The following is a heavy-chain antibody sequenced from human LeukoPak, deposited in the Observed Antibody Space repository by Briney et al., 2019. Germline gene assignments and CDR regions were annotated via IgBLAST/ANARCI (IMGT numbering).Heavy chain of an antibody. CDR3: AGLGYGDYERAGDY. CDR2: INHSGST. J-gene: IGHJ4*02. CDR1: GGSFSGYY. V-gene: IGHV4-34*01. Sequence: SETLSLTCAVYGGSFSGYYWSWIRRPPGKGLEWIGEINHSGSTNYNPSLKSRVTISVDTSKNQFSLKLSSATAADTAVYYCAGLGYGDYERAGDYWGQGTLVTVSS. D-gene: IGHD4-17*01.